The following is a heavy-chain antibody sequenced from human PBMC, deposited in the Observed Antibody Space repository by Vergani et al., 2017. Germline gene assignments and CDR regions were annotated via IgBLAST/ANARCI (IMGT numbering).Heavy chain of an antibody. Sequence: QVQLQQWGAGLLKPSETLSLTCAVYGGSFSGYYWSWIRQPPGKGLEWIGEINHSGSTNYNPSLKSRVTISVDTSKNQFSLKLSSVTAADTAVYYCARDSLARGSSWTGIDYWGQGTLVTVSS. CDR2: INHSGST. CDR3: ARDSLARGSSWTGIDY. CDR1: GGSFSGYY. V-gene: IGHV4-34*01. J-gene: IGHJ4*02. D-gene: IGHD6-13*01.